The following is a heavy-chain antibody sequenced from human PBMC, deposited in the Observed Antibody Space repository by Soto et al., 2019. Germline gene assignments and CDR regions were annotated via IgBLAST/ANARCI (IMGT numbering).Heavy chain of an antibody. J-gene: IGHJ4*02. V-gene: IGHV1-18*01. CDR1: GYTFTSYG. CDR2: ISAYNGNT. CDR3: ARALLFHYYDSRRYRTDY. D-gene: IGHD3-22*01. Sequence: AAVKVSCKASGYTFTSYGISWVRQAPGQGLEWMGWISAYNGNTNYAQKLQGRVTMTTDTSTSTAYMELRSLRSDDTAVYYCARALLFHYYDSRRYRTDYGCEG.